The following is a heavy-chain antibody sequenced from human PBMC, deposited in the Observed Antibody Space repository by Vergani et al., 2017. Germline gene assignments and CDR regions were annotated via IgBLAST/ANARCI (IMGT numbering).Heavy chain of an antibody. CDR1: ESSFISNE. Sequence: EVMLVQAGAEVKKPGESLKISCKYSESSFISNEFALVRQMSGKGLQWMGNINPIDSKIAYSPSFQGQAIMSLDKSITTAYLQWRSLKASDTAIYYCAKTHDFSSLYSSYIWFDPWGQGTHVTVSS. J-gene: IGHJ5*02. D-gene: IGHD3-3*01. CDR3: AKTHDFSSLYSSYIWFDP. V-gene: IGHV5-51*03. CDR2: INPIDSKI.